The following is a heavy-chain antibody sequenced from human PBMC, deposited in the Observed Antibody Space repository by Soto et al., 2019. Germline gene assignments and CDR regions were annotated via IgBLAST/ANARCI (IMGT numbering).Heavy chain of an antibody. CDR1: GDSISSYY. V-gene: IGHV4-59*01. Sequence: QVQLQESGPGLVKPSETLSLTCAVSGDSISSYYCMWIRQPPGKGLESIGYLYYGRSANYNPSLNRRFPLSVDTSTNQCSLTLSSMTAADTAVYYCALRSMAVVPEYWGQGTLVTVSS. CDR2: LYYGRSA. D-gene: IGHD3-22*01. CDR3: ALRSMAVVPEY. J-gene: IGHJ4*02.